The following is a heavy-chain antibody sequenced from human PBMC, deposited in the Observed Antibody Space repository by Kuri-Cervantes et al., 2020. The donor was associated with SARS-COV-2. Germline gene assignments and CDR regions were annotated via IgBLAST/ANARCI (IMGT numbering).Heavy chain of an antibody. CDR2: IRYDGSNK. CDR3: AKDQHGIVVVVAAIEY. Sequence: GESLKISCAASGFTFSSYGMHWVRQAPGKGLEWVAFIRYDGSNKYYADSVKGRFTISRDNSKNTLNLQMNSLRAEDTAIYYCAKDQHGIVVVVAAIEYWGQGTLVTVSS. CDR1: GFTFSSYG. V-gene: IGHV3-30*02. J-gene: IGHJ4*02. D-gene: IGHD2-15*01.